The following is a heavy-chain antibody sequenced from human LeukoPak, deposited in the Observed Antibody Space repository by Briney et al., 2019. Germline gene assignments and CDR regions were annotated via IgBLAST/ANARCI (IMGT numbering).Heavy chain of an antibody. CDR2: ISYDGDNK. Sequence: PGRSQRLSCAASGFSFSDYAMHWVRQAPGKGLEWVAVISYDGDNKYYTDSVKGRFTISRDNSKKTLYLQMDRLTIDDTAVYYCAKGADSGGYYTAEYFQFWGQGTLVTVSS. V-gene: IGHV3-30*04. J-gene: IGHJ1*01. CDR1: GFSFSDYA. D-gene: IGHD2-8*02. CDR3: AKGADSGGYYTAEYFQF.